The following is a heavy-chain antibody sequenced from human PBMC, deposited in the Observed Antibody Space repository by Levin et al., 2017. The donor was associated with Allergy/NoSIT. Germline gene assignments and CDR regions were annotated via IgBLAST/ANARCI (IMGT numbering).Heavy chain of an antibody. CDR3: AKSLYGGFDY. CDR1: GITFSTYA. V-gene: IGHV3-23*01. J-gene: IGHJ4*02. D-gene: IGHD4-17*01. CDR2: ISGGGGST. Sequence: ETLSLTCAASGITFSTYAMSWVRQAPGKGLEWVSGISGGGGSTRYADSVKGRFTISRDNSKNTVHLQMNSLRAEDTALYYCAKSLYGGFDYWGQGTLVTVSS.